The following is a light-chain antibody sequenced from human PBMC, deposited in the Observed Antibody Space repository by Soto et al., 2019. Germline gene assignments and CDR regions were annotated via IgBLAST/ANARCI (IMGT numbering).Light chain of an antibody. CDR2: DAS. J-gene: IGKJ1*01. V-gene: IGKV1-5*01. Sequence: DIPMAQSPSTLSASVGDRVTITCRASQSISSWLAWYQQNPGRAPKLLIYDASTLQSGVPSRFGGSGSATEFTLTISRLQPDDFATYYCQQYNSYPWTFGQGTKVEIK. CDR1: QSISSW. CDR3: QQYNSYPWT.